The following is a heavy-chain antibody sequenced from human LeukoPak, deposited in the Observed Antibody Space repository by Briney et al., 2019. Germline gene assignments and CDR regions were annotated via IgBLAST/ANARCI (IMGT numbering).Heavy chain of an antibody. D-gene: IGHD1-26*01. J-gene: IGHJ4*02. Sequence: SGGSLRLSCAASGFIVSSNYMSWVRQAPGKGLEWVSVIYSGGSTYYADSVKGRFTISRHNSKNTLYLQMNSLRAEDTAVYYCARANRELGFDYWGQGTLATVSS. V-gene: IGHV3-53*04. CDR1: GFIVSSNY. CDR3: ARANRELGFDY. CDR2: IYSGGST.